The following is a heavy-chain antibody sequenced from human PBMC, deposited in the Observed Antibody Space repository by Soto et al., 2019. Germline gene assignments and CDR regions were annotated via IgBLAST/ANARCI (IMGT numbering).Heavy chain of an antibody. V-gene: IGHV4-34*01. CDR1: GGSFSAYY. CDR2: INHGGST. Sequence: TLSLTCAVYGGSFSAYYWTWIRQPPGKGLEWIGEINHGGSTNYNPSLKSRVTISLDTPKNQFSLKLNSVTAADTAVYYCARGYGSGSYWAYWGQGTLVTVSS. D-gene: IGHD3-10*01. J-gene: IGHJ4*02. CDR3: ARGYGSGSYWAY.